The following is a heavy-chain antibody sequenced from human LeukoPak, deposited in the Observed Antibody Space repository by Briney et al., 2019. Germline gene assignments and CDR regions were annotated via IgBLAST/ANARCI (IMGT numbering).Heavy chain of an antibody. J-gene: IGHJ6*03. V-gene: IGHV1-3*03. CDR2: INAGNADT. Sequence: ASVKVSCKASGYPFTSYAIHWVRQAPGRRPEWMGWINAGNADTRYSQEFQGSVTIARDTSASTAYMEFSSLRSEDMAVYYCARGIWSASRASYYMDVWGKGTTVTVSS. CDR3: ARGIWSASRASYYMDV. CDR1: GYPFTSYA. D-gene: IGHD3-3*01.